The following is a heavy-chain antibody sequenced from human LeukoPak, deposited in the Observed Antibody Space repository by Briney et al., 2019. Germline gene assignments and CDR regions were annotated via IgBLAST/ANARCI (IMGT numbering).Heavy chain of an antibody. D-gene: IGHD6-13*01. V-gene: IGHV3-23*01. CDR2: ISGSGGST. CDR1: GFTFSSYG. CDR3: AKELYSSTWPYYFDY. Sequence: PGGSLRLSCAASGFTFSSYGMSWVRQAPGRGLDWVSAISGSGGSTYYADSVKGRFTISRDNSKNTLYLQMNSLRAEDTAVYYCAKELYSSTWPYYFDYWGQGTLVTVSS. J-gene: IGHJ4*02.